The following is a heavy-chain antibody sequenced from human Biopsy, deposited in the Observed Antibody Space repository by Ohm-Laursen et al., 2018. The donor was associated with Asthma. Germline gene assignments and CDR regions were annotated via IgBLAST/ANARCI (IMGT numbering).Heavy chain of an antibody. CDR1: GRHFGSYN. D-gene: IGHD6-13*01. CDR3: LRDTLGYYFDI. CDR2: ITFDGSTQ. Sequence: SLRLSCAASGRHFGSYNMHWARQAPGKGLEWVAVITFDGSTQHYGDPVKGRFTISRDNSKNMLFLQMNSLRAEDTAVYYCLRDTLGYYFDIWGQGTQVTVSS. V-gene: IGHV3-30-3*01. J-gene: IGHJ4*02.